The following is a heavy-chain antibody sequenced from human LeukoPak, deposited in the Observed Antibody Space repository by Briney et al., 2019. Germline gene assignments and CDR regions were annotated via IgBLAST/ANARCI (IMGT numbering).Heavy chain of an antibody. J-gene: IGHJ4*02. CDR3: ASYRNYGSGSGVYYFDY. Sequence: SGGSLRLSCAASGFTFSTYEMTWVRQAPGKGLEWVSYISSSGSTIYYADSVKGRFTISRDNAKNSLYLQMNSLRAEDTAVYYCASYRNYGSGSGVYYFDYWGQGTLVTVSS. V-gene: IGHV3-48*03. CDR2: ISSSGSTI. D-gene: IGHD3-10*01. CDR1: GFTFSTYE.